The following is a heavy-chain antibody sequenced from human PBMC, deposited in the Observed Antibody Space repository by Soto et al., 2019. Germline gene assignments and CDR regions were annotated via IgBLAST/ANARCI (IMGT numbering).Heavy chain of an antibody. CDR3: ARGGSSGWTGDADY. J-gene: IGHJ4*02. CDR1: GFTFSSYG. V-gene: IGHV3-33*01. D-gene: IGHD6-19*01. CDR2: IWYDGSNK. Sequence: PGGSLRLSCAASGFTFSSYGMHWVRQAPGKGLEWVAVIWYDGSNKYYADSVKGRFTISRDNSKNTLYLQMNSLRAEDTAVYYCARGGSSGWTGDADYWGQGTLVTVSS.